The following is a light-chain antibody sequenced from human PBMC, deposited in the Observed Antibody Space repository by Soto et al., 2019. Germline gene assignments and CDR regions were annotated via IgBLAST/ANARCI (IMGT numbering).Light chain of an antibody. V-gene: IGKV3-15*01. CDR3: QQYNNWLST. Sequence: EIVMTQSPATLSVSPGERATLSCRASQSVSSNLAWYQQHPGQAPRLLIYGASTGATGIPARFSGSGSGKEFPLTVSSLQSEDFAVYYCQQYNNWLSTFGGGTKVEIK. CDR1: QSVSSN. J-gene: IGKJ4*01. CDR2: GAS.